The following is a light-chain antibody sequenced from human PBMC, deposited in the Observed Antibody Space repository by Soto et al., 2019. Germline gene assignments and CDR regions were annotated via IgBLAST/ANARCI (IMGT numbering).Light chain of an antibody. Sequence: AVRMTQSPSSLSASTGDRVTITCRVSQGVSTYLAWYQQKPGKGPKLLIYAASTLQSGVPSRFSGSGSGTDFTLTISCLQSEDVATYSCQQYYTSPYTFGRGTPLEI. V-gene: IGKV1-8*01. CDR1: QGVSTY. CDR2: AAS. J-gene: IGKJ2*01. CDR3: QQYYTSPYT.